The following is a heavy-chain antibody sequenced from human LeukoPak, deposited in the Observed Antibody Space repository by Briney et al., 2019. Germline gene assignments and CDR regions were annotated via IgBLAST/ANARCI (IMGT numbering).Heavy chain of an antibody. Sequence: SETLSLTCAVYGGSFSAFHWNWIRQSPAKGLEWLGEMKQSGTPRYNPSLQSRVTISVDKSKNQFSLNVRSVTAADTAVYYCASGPFLYVFRTYFDNGAQGTLVTVSS. CDR3: ASGPFLYVFRTYFDN. CDR2: MKQSGTP. V-gene: IGHV4-34*01. D-gene: IGHD3-10*02. CDR1: GGSFSAFH. J-gene: IGHJ4*02.